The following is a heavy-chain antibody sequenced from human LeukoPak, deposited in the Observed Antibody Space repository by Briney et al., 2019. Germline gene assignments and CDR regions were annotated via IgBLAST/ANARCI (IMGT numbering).Heavy chain of an antibody. CDR1: GGSISSGSYY. CDR3: AREVYYYGSGMEGYYYYGRDV. D-gene: IGHD3-10*01. CDR2: IYTSGST. V-gene: IGHV4-61*02. Sequence: PSETLSLTCTVSGGSISSGSYYWGWIRQPAGKGLEWIGRIYTSGSTNYNPSLKSRVTISVDTSKNQFSLKLSSVTAADTAVYYCAREVYYYGSGMEGYYYYGRDVWGQGTTVTVSS. J-gene: IGHJ6*02.